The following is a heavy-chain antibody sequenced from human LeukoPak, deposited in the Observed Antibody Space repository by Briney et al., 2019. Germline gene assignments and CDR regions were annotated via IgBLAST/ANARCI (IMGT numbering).Heavy chain of an antibody. V-gene: IGHV3-7*01. CDR1: GFTFSSYW. CDR2: IKQDGSER. CDR3: ARELAAYYYYGMDV. J-gene: IGHJ6*02. D-gene: IGHD6-6*01. Sequence: GGSLRLSCAASGFTFSSYWMSWVRQAPGKGLEWVANIKQDGSERYYVDSVKGRFTISRDNAKNSLYLQMNSLRVEDTAVYYCARELAAYYYYGMDVWGQGTTVTVSS.